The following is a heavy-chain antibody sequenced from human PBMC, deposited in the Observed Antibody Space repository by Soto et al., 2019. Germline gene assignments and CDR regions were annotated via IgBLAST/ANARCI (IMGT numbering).Heavy chain of an antibody. CDR1: GGSFSGYQ. CDR2: INDSGNI. V-gene: IGHV4-34*01. D-gene: IGHD3-10*01. J-gene: IGHJ6*03. CDR3: ARGLILWFGELSRRGGYYYYMDV. Sequence: QVQLQQWGAGLLKPSETLSLTCAVYGGSFSGYQWTWIRQPPGKGLEWIGEINDSGNINYNPSLRSRVTILVDTAKKQISVKLSSVTAADTAVYYCARGLILWFGELSRRGGYYYYMDVWGKGTSVTVSS.